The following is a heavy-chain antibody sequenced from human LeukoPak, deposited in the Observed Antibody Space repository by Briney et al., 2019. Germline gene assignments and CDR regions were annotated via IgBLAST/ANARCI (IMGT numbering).Heavy chain of an antibody. CDR2: ISSSCSTI. D-gene: IGHD2-2*01. J-gene: IGHJ6*02. V-gene: IGHV3-48*03. CDR1: GFTFSSYE. CDR3: ASPLGYCSSTSCGYYYYGMDV. Sequence: GGSLRLSCAASGFTFSSYEMNWVRQAPGKGLEWVSYISSSCSTIYYADSVKGRFTISRDNAKNSLYLQMNSLRAEDTAVYYCASPLGYCSSTSCGYYYYGMDVWGQGTTVTVSS.